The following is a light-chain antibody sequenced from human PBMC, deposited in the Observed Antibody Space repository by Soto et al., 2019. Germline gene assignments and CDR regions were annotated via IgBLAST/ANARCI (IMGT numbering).Light chain of an antibody. J-gene: IGKJ5*01. CDR1: RGISSY. Sequence: IQLTQSPSSLSASVGDRVTITCQASRGISSYLAFYQQKPGKAPKLRVYSASTLQSGVPSRFSGSGSGPDFTLTISSLQPEDSATYFCQQLNSYPQTFGQGTRLEIK. CDR2: SAS. V-gene: IGKV1-9*01. CDR3: QQLNSYPQT.